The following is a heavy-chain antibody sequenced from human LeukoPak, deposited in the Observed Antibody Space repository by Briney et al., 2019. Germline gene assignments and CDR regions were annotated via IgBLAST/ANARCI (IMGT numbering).Heavy chain of an antibody. CDR1: GYTFTGYY. Sequence: GASVKVSYKASGYTFTGYYMHWVRQAPGQGLEWMGWINPNSGGTNYAQKFQGWVTMTRDTSISTAYMELSRLRSDDTAVYYCARGRSDILTGYPGDFDYWGQGTLVTVSS. J-gene: IGHJ4*02. CDR3: ARGRSDILTGYPGDFDY. D-gene: IGHD3-9*01. CDR2: INPNSGGT. V-gene: IGHV1-2*04.